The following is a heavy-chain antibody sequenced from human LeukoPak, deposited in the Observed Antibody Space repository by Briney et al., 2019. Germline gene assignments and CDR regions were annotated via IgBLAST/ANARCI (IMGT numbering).Heavy chain of an antibody. D-gene: IGHD6-13*01. CDR1: GYSISSGYY. Sequence: SETLSLTCIVSGYSISSGYYWGWIRQPPGKGLEWIGNIHHSGSTYYNPSLKSRVTISVDASKNQLSLKLSSVTAADTAVYYCARVAAGIGFFQHWGQGTLVTVSS. J-gene: IGHJ1*01. CDR2: IHHSGST. V-gene: IGHV4-38-2*02. CDR3: ARVAAGIGFFQH.